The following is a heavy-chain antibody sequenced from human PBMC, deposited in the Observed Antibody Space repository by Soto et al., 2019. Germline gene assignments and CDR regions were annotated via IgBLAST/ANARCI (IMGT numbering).Heavy chain of an antibody. CDR3: AHSRPPRLLDY. Sequence: QITLKESGPTLVKPTQTLTLTCTFSGFSLSTSGVGVGWIRQPPGKALEWLALIYWDDDKRYSSSLNSRLTITKDTSKNQVVLTMTNMDPVYTATYYCAHSRPPRLLDYWGQGTLVTVSS. J-gene: IGHJ4*02. CDR1: GFSLSTSGVG. V-gene: IGHV2-5*02. D-gene: IGHD6-6*01. CDR2: IYWDDDK.